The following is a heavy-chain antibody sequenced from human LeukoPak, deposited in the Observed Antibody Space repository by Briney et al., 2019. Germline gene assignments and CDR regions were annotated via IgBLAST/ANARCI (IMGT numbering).Heavy chain of an antibody. CDR3: ARDDSGYYLRGGNYFDY. J-gene: IGHJ4*02. D-gene: IGHD3-22*01. CDR2: ISSSSSYI. CDR1: GFTFSSYS. Sequence: SGGSLRLSCAASGFTFSSYSMNWVRQAPGKGLEWVSSISSSSSYIYYADSVKGRFTISRDNAKNSLYLQMNSLRAEDTAVYYCARDDSGYYLRGGNYFDYWGQGTLVTVSS. V-gene: IGHV3-21*01.